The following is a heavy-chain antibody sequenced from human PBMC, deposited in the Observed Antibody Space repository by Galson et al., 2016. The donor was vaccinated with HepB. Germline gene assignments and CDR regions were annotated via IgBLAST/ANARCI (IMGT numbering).Heavy chain of an antibody. CDR3: ARALQYFSSNSCPVGY. CDR2: ISTYNDET. J-gene: IGHJ4*02. V-gene: IGHV1-18*01. Sequence: SVKVSCKASGYTFTSYGISWVRQAPGQGLEWMGWISTYNDETNYAQKLQDRFTMTTDTSTTTAYMELRSLRSDDTAVYYCARALQYFSSNSCPVGYWGQGTLVTVSS. CDR1: GYTFTSYG. D-gene: IGHD2-2*01.